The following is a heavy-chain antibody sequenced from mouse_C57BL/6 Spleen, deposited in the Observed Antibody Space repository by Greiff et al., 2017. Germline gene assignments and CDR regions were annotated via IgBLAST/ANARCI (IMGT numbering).Heavy chain of an antibody. CDR1: GFSLTSYA. J-gene: IGHJ4*01. CDR2: IWTGGGT. V-gene: IGHV2-9-1*01. CDR3: ARKRNAYYAMDY. Sequence: VKLMESGPGLVAPSQCLSITCTASGFSLTSYAISWVRQPPGKGLEWLGVIWTGGGTNYNSALKARLSISKDNSKRQVFLKMNSLQTDDTARYYCARKRNAYYAMDYWGQGTSVTVSS.